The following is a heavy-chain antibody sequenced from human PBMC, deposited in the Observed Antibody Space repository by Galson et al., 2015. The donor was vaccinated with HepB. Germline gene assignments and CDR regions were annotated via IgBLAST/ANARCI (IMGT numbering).Heavy chain of an antibody. V-gene: IGHV3-33*06. Sequence: SLRLSCAASGFTFSSYGMHWVRQAPGKGLEWVAVIWYDGSNKYYADSVKGRFTISRDNSKNTLYLQMNSLRAEDTAVYYCAKDADYDSREWRDWYFDLWGRGTLVTVSS. D-gene: IGHD3-22*01. CDR1: GFTFSSYG. CDR2: IWYDGSNK. J-gene: IGHJ2*01. CDR3: AKDADYDSREWRDWYFDL.